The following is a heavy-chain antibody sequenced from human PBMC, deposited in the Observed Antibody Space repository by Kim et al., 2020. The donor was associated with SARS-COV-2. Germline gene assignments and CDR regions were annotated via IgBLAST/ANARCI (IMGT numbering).Heavy chain of an antibody. D-gene: IGHD3-10*01. Sequence: GGSLRLSCAASGFTFSSSPMHWVRQAPGKGLQWVAVISSDGSNKYYGDSVKGRFTVSRDNSKSTLYLQMDSLRVEDTAVYYCATVYSGSGSYFWFDPWG. CDR1: GFTFSSSP. V-gene: IGHV3-30-3*01. CDR3: ATVYSGSGSYFWFDP. CDR2: ISSDGSNK. J-gene: IGHJ5*02.